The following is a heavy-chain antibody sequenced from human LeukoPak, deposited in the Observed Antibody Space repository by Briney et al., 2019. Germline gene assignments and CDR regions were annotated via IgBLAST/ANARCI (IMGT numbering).Heavy chain of an antibody. J-gene: IGHJ4*02. D-gene: IGHD6-13*01. CDR2: ISSSSSYI. V-gene: IGHV3-21*01. CDR1: GFTFSSYS. CDR3: ARSPEGSSSPIG. Sequence: GGSLRLSCAASGFTFSSYSMNWVRQAPGKGLEWVSSISSSSSYIYYADSVKGRFTISRDNAKNSLYLQMNSLRAEDTAVYYCARSPEGSSSPIGWGQGTLVTVSS.